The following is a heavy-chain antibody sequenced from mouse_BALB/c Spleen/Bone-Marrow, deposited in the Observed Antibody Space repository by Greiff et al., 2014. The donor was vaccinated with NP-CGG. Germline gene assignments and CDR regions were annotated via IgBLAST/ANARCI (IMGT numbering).Heavy chain of an antibody. Sequence: EVMLVESGGGLVQPGGSLRLSCATSGFTFTDYYMSWVRQPPGKALEWLGFIRNKANGYTTEYSASVKGRFTISRDNSQSILYLQMNTLRAEDSATYYCARDKNYGSYWYFNVWGAGTTGTVSS. CDR3: ARDKNYGSYWYFNV. V-gene: IGHV7-3*02. D-gene: IGHD2-1*01. CDR1: GFTFTDYY. J-gene: IGHJ1*01. CDR2: IRNKANGYTT.